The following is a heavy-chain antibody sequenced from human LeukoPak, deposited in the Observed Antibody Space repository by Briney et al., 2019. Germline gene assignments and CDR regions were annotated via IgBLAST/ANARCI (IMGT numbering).Heavy chain of an antibody. CDR2: IYYSGST. V-gene: IGHV4-59*01. CDR1: GGSISSYY. Sequence: SETLSLTCTVSGGSISSYYWSWIRQPPGKGLEWIGYIYYSGSTNYNPSLKSRVTISVDTSKKQFSLKLSSVTAADTAVYYCARCLVGATYYFDYWGQGTLVTVSS. CDR3: ARCLVGATYYFDY. J-gene: IGHJ4*02. D-gene: IGHD1-26*01.